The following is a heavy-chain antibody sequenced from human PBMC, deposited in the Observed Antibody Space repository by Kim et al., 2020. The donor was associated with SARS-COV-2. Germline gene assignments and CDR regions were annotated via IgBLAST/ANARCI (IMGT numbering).Heavy chain of an antibody. CDR2: ISGSGGST. D-gene: IGHD2-21*02. V-gene: IGHV3-23*01. Sequence: GGSLRLSCAASGFTFSSYAMSWVRQAPGKGLEWVSAISGSGGSTYYADSVKGRFTISRDNSKNTLYLQMNSLRAEDTAVYYCAALGIVVVTAGSGYWGQGTLVTVSS. CDR1: GFTFSSYA. CDR3: AALGIVVVTAGSGY. J-gene: IGHJ4*02.